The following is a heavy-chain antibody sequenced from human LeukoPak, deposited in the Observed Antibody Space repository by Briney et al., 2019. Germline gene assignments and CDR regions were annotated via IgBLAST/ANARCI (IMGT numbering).Heavy chain of an antibody. CDR1: GGTFNSYA. CDR2: ISAYNGNT. V-gene: IGHV1-18*01. J-gene: IGHJ5*02. D-gene: IGHD1-26*01. Sequence: ASVKVSCKASGGTFNSYAISWVRQAPGQGLEWMGWISAYNGNTNYAQKFQGRVSMTTDTSTSTAYMELRSLRSDDTAVYYCARDIKRSRARWENLGFDPWGQGTLVTVSS. CDR3: ARDIKRSRARWENLGFDP.